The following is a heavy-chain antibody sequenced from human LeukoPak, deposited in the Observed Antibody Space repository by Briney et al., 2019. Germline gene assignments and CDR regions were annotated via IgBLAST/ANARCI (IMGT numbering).Heavy chain of an antibody. Sequence: AGGSLRLSCAASGFTFSAYWMTWVRQAPGKGLEWVTIINEAGGLKYYVDSVKGRFTISRDNTKNSLYLQMSTLRVEDTAVYYCARVGKNGWDFGHWGQGTLVTVSS. CDR3: ARVGKNGWDFGH. D-gene: IGHD6-19*01. V-gene: IGHV3-7*01. CDR1: GFTFSAYW. CDR2: INEAGGLK. J-gene: IGHJ4*02.